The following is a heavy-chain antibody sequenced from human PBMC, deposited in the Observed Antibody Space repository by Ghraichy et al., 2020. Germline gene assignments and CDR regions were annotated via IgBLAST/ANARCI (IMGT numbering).Heavy chain of an antibody. Sequence: ASVKVSCKASGYTFTSYGISWVRQAPGQGLEWMGWISAYNGNTNYAQKLQGRVTMTTDTSTSTAYMELRSLRSDDTAVYYCARVGSGYYFYYYYYMDVWGKGTTVTVSS. V-gene: IGHV1-18*01. J-gene: IGHJ6*03. CDR1: GYTFTSYG. D-gene: IGHD3-3*01. CDR2: ISAYNGNT. CDR3: ARVGSGYYFYYYYYMDV.